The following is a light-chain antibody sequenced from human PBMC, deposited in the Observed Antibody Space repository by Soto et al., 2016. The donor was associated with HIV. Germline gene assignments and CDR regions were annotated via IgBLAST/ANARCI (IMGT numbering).Light chain of an antibody. Sequence: SYELTQPPSASVAPGKSARISCGGNNIGVKSVHWYQQKPGQAPVLVVYDDTDRPSGIPERFSGSNSGNTATLTIIRVEAGDEADYYCQVWDSNTDHVVFGGGTKLTVL. V-gene: IGLV3-21*03. CDR3: QVWDSNTDHVV. CDR2: DDT. CDR1: NIGVKS. J-gene: IGLJ2*01.